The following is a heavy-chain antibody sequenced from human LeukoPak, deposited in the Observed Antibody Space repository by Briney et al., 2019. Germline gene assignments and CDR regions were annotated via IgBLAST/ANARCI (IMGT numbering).Heavy chain of an antibody. V-gene: IGHV3-13*01. CDR3: ARGAIDSSGYRFDY. D-gene: IGHD3-22*01. J-gene: IGHJ4*02. CDR2: IGTAGDT. CDR1: GFTFSSYD. Sequence: GGSLRLSCAASGFTFSSYDMYWVRQATGKGLEWVSAIGTAGDTYYPGSVKGRFTISRENAKNSLYLQMNSLRAGDTAVYYCARGAIDSSGYRFDYWGRGTLVTVSS.